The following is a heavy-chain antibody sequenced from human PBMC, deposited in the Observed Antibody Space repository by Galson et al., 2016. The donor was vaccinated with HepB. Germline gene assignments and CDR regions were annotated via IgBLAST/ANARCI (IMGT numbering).Heavy chain of an antibody. Sequence: SLRLSCAASGFTFSNYVMHWVRQAPGKGLEWVAVISYDGSSKSYADSVKGRFTISRDNSEKTLYVQMNSLRTEDTAVYYCARGGTTRYFDGILHFFDSWGQGTLVTVSS. CDR2: ISYDGSSK. CDR3: ARGGTTRYFDGILHFFDS. CDR1: GFTFSNYV. D-gene: IGHD3-9*01. V-gene: IGHV3-30-3*01. J-gene: IGHJ4*02.